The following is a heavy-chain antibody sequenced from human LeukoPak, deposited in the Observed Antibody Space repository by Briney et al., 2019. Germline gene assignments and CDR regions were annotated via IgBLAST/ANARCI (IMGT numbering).Heavy chain of an antibody. D-gene: IGHD2-2*01. Sequence: GSLRLSCATSGFTFSSYWMDWLRQAPGKGLVWVSRINSDGSSTSYADSVKGRFTISRDNAKNTLYLQMNSLRAEDTAVYYCARIPYCSSTNCYPSDYWGQGTLVTASS. CDR2: INSDGSST. V-gene: IGHV3-74*01. J-gene: IGHJ4*02. CDR3: ARIPYCSSTNCYPSDY. CDR1: GFTFSSYW.